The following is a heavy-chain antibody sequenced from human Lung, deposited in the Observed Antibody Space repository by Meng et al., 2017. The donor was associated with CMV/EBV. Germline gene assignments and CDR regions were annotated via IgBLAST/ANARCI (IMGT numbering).Heavy chain of an antibody. CDR1: GFSLSAYW. Sequence: GGSLRLSCAASGFSLSAYWMTWVRQAPGQGLEWVANIKEDGSERDYVDSVEGRFTISRDNSRNSLFLEMNSLRVGDTAAYYCVRGRGLDAWGQGTTVTVSS. J-gene: IGHJ6*02. V-gene: IGHV3-7*01. CDR3: VRGRGLDA. CDR2: IKEDGSER. D-gene: IGHD6-25*01.